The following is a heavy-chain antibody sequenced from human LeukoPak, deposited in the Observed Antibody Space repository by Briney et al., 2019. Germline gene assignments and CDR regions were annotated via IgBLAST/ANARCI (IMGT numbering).Heavy chain of an antibody. V-gene: IGHV4-59*01. CDR3: ARANYDNRGYHWRVLDY. Sequence: SETLSLTCTVSGGSISSYYWSWIRQPPGKGLEWIGYIYYSGSTNYNPSLKSRVTISVDTSKNQFSLRLSSVTAADTAVYYCARANYDNRGYHWRVLDYWGQGTLVTVSS. CDR2: IYYSGST. CDR1: GGSISSYY. D-gene: IGHD3-22*01. J-gene: IGHJ4*02.